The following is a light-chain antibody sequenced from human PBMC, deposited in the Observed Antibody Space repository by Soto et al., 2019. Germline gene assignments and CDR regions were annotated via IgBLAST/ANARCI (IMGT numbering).Light chain of an antibody. Sequence: DIVMTQSPDSLAVSLGERASINCKSSQSVLYNSNNKTYLVWYQQKPGQPPKLLISWASTRESGVPDRFSGSGSGTDFTLTISSLQAEDVAVYYCQQYYTTPLTFGGGTKVDI. CDR2: WAS. J-gene: IGKJ4*01. V-gene: IGKV4-1*01. CDR1: QSVLYNSNNKTY. CDR3: QQYYTTPLT.